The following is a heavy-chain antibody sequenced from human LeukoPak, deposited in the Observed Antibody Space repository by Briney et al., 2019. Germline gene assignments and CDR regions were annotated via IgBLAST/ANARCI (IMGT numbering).Heavy chain of an antibody. D-gene: IGHD5-24*01. CDR2: IYPGDSES. CDR1: GYSFTNYW. J-gene: IGHJ3*02. Sequence: GESLQISCKGSGYSFTNYWIGWVRQVPGKGLEWMGIIYPGDSESRYSPSFQGQVTISADKSITTAYLQWSTLKASDTAMYYCARRSEGYNGFNVFDMWGQGTMVTVSS. V-gene: IGHV5-51*01. CDR3: ARRSEGYNGFNVFDM.